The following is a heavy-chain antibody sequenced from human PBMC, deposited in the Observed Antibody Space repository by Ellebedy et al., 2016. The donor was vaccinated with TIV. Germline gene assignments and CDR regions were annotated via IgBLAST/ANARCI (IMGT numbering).Heavy chain of an antibody. CDR3: ARDRLPHYDSSGFFVAFDI. J-gene: IGHJ3*02. CDR1: GGTFSSFG. V-gene: IGHV1-69*13. Sequence: ASVKVSXXAPGGTFSSFGVCWVRQAPGQGLEWMGGIIPIFGAAHYAQKFQGRVTITADESTSTAYLQLNSLRSEDTAVYYCARDRLPHYDSSGFFVAFDIWGQGTVVTVSS. CDR2: IIPIFGAA. D-gene: IGHD3-22*01.